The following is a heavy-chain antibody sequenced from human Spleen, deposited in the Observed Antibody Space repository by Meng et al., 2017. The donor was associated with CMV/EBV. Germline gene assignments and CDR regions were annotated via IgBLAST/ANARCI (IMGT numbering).Heavy chain of an antibody. V-gene: IGHV4-39*07. J-gene: IGHJ3*02. CDR1: GSPGASISSTSYY. CDR3: ARDSCSSTSCYIGAFNI. Sequence: SETLSLTCTVSGSPGASISSTSYYWAWIRQPPGKGLAWIGTISYSGSTNYNPSLKSRVTISIDTSKNQFSLKLSSVTAADTAVYYCARDSCSSTSCYIGAFNIWGQGTMVTVSS. CDR2: ISYSGST. D-gene: IGHD2-2*02.